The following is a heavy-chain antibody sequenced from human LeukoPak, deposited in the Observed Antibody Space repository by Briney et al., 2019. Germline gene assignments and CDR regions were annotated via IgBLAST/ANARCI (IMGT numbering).Heavy chain of an antibody. CDR2: INPNSGGT. CDR1: GGTFSSYA. CDR3: ARHPMVREPYDY. V-gene: IGHV1-2*02. J-gene: IGHJ4*02. D-gene: IGHD3-10*01. Sequence: ASVKVSCKASGGTFSSYAISWVRQAPGQGLEWMGWINPNSGGTNYAQKFQGRVTMTRDTSISTAYMELSRLRSDDTAVYYCARHPMVREPYDYWGQGTLVTVSS.